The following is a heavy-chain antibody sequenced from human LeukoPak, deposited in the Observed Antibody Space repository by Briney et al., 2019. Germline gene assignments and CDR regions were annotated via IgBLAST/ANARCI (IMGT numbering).Heavy chain of an antibody. CDR2: IKQDGSEK. V-gene: IGHV3-7*01. J-gene: IGHJ4*02. Sequence: PGGSLRLSCAASGFTFSSYWMSWVRQAPGKGLEWVANIKQDGSEKYYAASVKGRFTISRDNANNSLYLQMNSLRAEDTAVYYCARDFLGDFDWCTGSFDYWGQGTLVTVSS. CDR1: GFTFSSYW. D-gene: IGHD3-9*01. CDR3: ARDFLGDFDWCTGSFDY.